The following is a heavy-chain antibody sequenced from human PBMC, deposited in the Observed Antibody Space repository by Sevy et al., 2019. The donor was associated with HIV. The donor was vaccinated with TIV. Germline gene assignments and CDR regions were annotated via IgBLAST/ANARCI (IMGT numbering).Heavy chain of an antibody. CDR2: ISGSDST. CDR3: ASPLPFYYGTGSEEFDY. D-gene: IGHD3-10*01. Sequence: GGSLRLSCTASGFTFRTYAMSWVRQAPGKGLDWVSGKGLEWVSAISGSDSTYDADSVKGRFTISRDNAKNSLYLQMNSRRAEEAAVYYCASPLPFYYGTGSEEFDYWGRGTLVTVSS. J-gene: IGHJ4*02. V-gene: IGHV3-23*01. CDR1: GFTFRTYA.